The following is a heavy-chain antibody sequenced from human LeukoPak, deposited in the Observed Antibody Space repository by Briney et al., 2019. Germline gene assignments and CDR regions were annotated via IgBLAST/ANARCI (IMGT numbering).Heavy chain of an antibody. V-gene: IGHV4-59*01. CDR2: IYYSGST. CDR3: ARGGYSYVGIFDF. CDR1: GGSISSYY. J-gene: IGHJ4*02. D-gene: IGHD5-18*01. Sequence: PSETLSLTCTVSGGSISSYYWSWIRQPPGKGLEWIGYIYYSGSTNYNPSLKSRVTISVDTSKNQFSLKLSSVTAADTAVNYCARGGYSYVGIFDFWGQGTLVTVSS.